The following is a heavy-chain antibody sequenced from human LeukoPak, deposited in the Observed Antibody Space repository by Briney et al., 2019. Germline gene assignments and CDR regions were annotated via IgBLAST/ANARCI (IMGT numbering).Heavy chain of an antibody. CDR2: IKQDGSER. V-gene: IGHV3-7*01. CDR3: ARDGGYSGSYPYYYYSMDV. Sequence: GGSLRLSCAASGFTFSSYWMSWVRQAPGKGLEWVANIKQDGSERYYVDSVKGRFTISRDNAKNSLYLQMNSLRAEDTAVYYCARDGGYSGSYPYYYYSMDVWGQGTTVTVSS. D-gene: IGHD1-26*01. CDR1: GFTFSSYW. J-gene: IGHJ6*02.